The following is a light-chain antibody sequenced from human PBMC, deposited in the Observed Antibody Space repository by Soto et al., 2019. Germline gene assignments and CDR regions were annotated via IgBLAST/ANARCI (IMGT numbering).Light chain of an antibody. CDR2: RNN. Sequence: QSVLTQPPSVSGTHGQRVTISCSGSSSNIGTNYVYWYQQFPGTAPKLLIYRNNQRPSGVPDRFSGSKSGTSASLAISGLRSEDEADYYCAAWDDSLSGVVFGGGTQLTVL. CDR3: AAWDDSLSGVV. V-gene: IGLV1-47*01. J-gene: IGLJ2*01. CDR1: SSNIGTNY.